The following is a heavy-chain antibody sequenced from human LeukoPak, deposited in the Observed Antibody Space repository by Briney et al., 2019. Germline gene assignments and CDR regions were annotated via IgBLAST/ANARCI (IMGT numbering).Heavy chain of an antibody. D-gene: IGHD5-18*01. CDR2: IIPILGIA. CDR1: GGTFSSYA. CDR3: AKNTAMVRNSYYYGMDV. J-gene: IGHJ6*04. Sequence: SVKFSCKASGGTFSSYAISWVRQAPGQGLEWMGRIIPILGIANYAQKFQARVTITADKSTSTAYMELSSLRSEDTAVYYCAKNTAMVRNSYYYGMDVWGKGTTVTVSS. V-gene: IGHV1-69*04.